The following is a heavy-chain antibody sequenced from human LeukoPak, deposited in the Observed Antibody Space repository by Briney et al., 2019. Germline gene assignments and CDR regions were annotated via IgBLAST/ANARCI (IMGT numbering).Heavy chain of an antibody. CDR3: ARDVAGTT. J-gene: IGHJ4*02. V-gene: IGHV3-21*01. CDR1: GFIFSSFS. Sequence: PGGSLRLSCAASGFIFSSFSMNWVRQAPGKGLEWVSSISSSSSYIYYADSVKGRLTISRDNAKNSLYLQMNSLRAEDTAVYYCARDVAGTTWGQGTLVTVSS. D-gene: IGHD1-7*01. CDR2: ISSSSSYI.